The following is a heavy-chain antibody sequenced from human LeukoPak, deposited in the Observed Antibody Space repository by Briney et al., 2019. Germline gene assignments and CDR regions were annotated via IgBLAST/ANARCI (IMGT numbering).Heavy chain of an antibody. V-gene: IGHV1-69*01. D-gene: IGHD3-3*01. Sequence: GSSVKVSCKASGGTFSSYAISWVRQAPGQGLEWMGGIIPIFGTANYAQKFQGRVTITADESTSTAYMELSSLRAGDTAVYYCARASFTIFGVVIDIHWFDPWGEGTLVTVSS. CDR2: IIPIFGTA. J-gene: IGHJ5*02. CDR1: GGTFSSYA. CDR3: ARASFTIFGVVIDIHWFDP.